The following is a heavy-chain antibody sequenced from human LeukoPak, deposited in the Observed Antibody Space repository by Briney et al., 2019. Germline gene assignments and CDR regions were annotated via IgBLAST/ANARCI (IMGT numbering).Heavy chain of an antibody. V-gene: IGHV1-69*13. J-gene: IGHJ4*02. CDR3: AREGYGDYRSPDPFDY. CDR1: GGTFSSYA. CDR2: IIPIFGTA. D-gene: IGHD4-17*01. Sequence: ASVKVSCKASGGTFSSYAISWVRQAPGQGLEWMGGIIPIFGTANYAQKFQGRVTITADESTSTAYMELSSLRSEDTAVYYCAREGYGDYRSPDPFDYWGQGTLVTVSS.